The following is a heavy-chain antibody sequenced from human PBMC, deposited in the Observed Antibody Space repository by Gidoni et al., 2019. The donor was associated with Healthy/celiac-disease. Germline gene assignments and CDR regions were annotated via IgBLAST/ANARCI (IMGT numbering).Heavy chain of an antibody. CDR1: GSTFSSYE. Sequence: EVQLVESGGGLVQPGGSLSISCAASGSTFSSYEMNWVRQATGKGLEWVSYISSSGSTIYYADSVKGRFTISRDNAKNSLYLQMNSLRAEDTAVYYCARPPYSSSWYLKFGNWFDPWGQGTLVTVSS. D-gene: IGHD6-13*01. CDR3: ARPPYSSSWYLKFGNWFDP. CDR2: ISSSGSTI. J-gene: IGHJ5*02. V-gene: IGHV3-48*03.